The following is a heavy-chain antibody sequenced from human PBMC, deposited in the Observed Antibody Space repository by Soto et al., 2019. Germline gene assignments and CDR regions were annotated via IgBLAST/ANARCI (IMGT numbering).Heavy chain of an antibody. Sequence: ASVKVSCKASGYTFTSYAMHWVRQAPGQRLEWMGWINAGNGNTKYSQKFQVRVTITRDTSATTAYMELSSLRSEDTAVYYCARDNLAGYYYDSSGYRHWGQGTLVNVSS. V-gene: IGHV1-3*01. CDR1: GYTFTSYA. J-gene: IGHJ4*02. CDR3: ARDNLAGYYYDSSGYRH. CDR2: INAGNGNT. D-gene: IGHD3-22*01.